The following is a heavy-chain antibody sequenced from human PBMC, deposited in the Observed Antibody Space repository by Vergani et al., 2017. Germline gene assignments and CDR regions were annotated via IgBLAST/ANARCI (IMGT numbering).Heavy chain of an antibody. CDR3: ARDQVRWYPRYYFDY. D-gene: IGHD4-23*01. J-gene: IGHJ4*02. CDR2: IWYDGSNK. V-gene: IGHV3-33*01. CDR1: GFTFSSYG. Sequence: QVQLVESGGGVVQPGRSLRLSCAASGFTFSSYGMHWVRQAPGKGLEWVAVIWYDGSNKYYADSVKGRFTISRDNSKNTLYLQMNSLGAEDTAVYYCARDQVRWYPRYYFDYWGQGTLVTVSS.